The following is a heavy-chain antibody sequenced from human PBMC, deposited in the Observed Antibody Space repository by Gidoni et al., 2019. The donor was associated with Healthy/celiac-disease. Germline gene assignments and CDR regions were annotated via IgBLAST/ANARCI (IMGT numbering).Heavy chain of an antibody. CDR2: IWYDGSNK. V-gene: IGHV3-33*08. CDR1: GFTFSSYG. Sequence: QVQLVESGGGVVQPGRSLRLSCAASGFTFSSYGMHWVRQAPGKGLEWVAVIWYDGSNKYYADSVKGRFTISRDNSKNTLYLQMNSLRAEDTAVYYCARELNIVVVPAGFDYWGQGTLVTVSS. D-gene: IGHD2-2*01. CDR3: ARELNIVVVPAGFDY. J-gene: IGHJ4*02.